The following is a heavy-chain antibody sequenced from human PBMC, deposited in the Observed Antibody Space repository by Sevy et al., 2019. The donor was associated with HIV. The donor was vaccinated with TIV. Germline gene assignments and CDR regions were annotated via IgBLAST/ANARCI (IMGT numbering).Heavy chain of an antibody. J-gene: IGHJ3*02. CDR1: GFTFSSYA. Sequence: GGSLRLSCAASGFTFSSYAMTWVRQAPGKGLEWVSTMSGSGGSIYYADSVKGRFTISRDNSKNTLYLQMNSLRAEDTAVYYCAKMYSSGWYSSGNAYGFDIWGQGTMVTVSS. D-gene: IGHD6-19*01. CDR2: MSGSGGSI. V-gene: IGHV3-23*01. CDR3: AKMYSSGWYSSGNAYGFDI.